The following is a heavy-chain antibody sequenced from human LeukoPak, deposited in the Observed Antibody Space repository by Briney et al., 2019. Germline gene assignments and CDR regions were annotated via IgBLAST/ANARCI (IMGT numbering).Heavy chain of an antibody. V-gene: IGHV3-23*01. J-gene: IGHJ3*02. CDR1: EFTFSSYA. D-gene: IGHD5-12*01. CDR2: ISSSGST. Sequence: PGGSLRLSCAASEFTFSSYAMSWVRQAPGKGREGVSTISSSGSTYYGDSVKGRFTISRDNSKNTLYLQMDSLRAEDTAIYYCAKIRGYSGYDLTSAFDIWGQGTMVTVSS. CDR3: AKIRGYSGYDLTSAFDI.